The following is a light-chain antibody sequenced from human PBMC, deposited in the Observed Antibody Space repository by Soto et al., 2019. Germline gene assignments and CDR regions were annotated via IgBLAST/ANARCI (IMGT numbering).Light chain of an antibody. CDR2: GAS. CDR1: QRGSSGY. CDR3: QQYGSSGT. J-gene: IGKJ1*01. Sequence: EFVLAHTPGTLSLSPGARATLSCRAGQRGSSGYLPGYQQQPVQAPRLLIYGASSRATGIPDRFSGSGSGTDFTLTISRLEPEDFAVYYCQQYGSSGTFGQGTKVDI. V-gene: IGKV3-20*01.